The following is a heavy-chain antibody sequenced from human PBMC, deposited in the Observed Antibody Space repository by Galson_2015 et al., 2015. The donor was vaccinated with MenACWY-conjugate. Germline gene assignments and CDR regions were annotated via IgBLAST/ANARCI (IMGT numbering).Heavy chain of an antibody. CDR2: ISGDGGTT. CDR3: AKGPLRYSSGWYYFD. Sequence: SLRLSCAASEFSFSDYAMNWVRQAPGKGLEWVATISGDGGTTYYGDSVKGRCTISRDNRKDTLVLQMNSLRGEDTAIYYCAKGPLRYSSGWYYFD. J-gene: IGHJ4*01. V-gene: IGHV3-23*02. CDR1: EFSFSDYA. D-gene: IGHD6-19*01.